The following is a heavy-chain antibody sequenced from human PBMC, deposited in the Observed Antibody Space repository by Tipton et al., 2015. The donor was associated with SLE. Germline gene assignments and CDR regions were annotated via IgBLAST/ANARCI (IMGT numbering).Heavy chain of an antibody. D-gene: IGHD3/OR15-3a*01. CDR3: AAGRTGPFY. V-gene: IGHV3-48*03. Sequence: SLRLSCAASGFTFSSYEMNWVRQAPGKGLEWVSYISSSGSTIYYADSVKGRFTISRDNAKNSLYLQMNSLGAEDTAVYYCAAGRTGPFYWRQGTLVTVSS. CDR2: ISSSGSTI. CDR1: GFTFSSYE. J-gene: IGHJ4*02.